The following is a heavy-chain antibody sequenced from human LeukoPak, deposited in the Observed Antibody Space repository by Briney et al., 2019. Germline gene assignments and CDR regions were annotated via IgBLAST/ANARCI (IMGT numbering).Heavy chain of an antibody. Sequence: PGGSLRHSCAASGFIFGSYSMNWVRQAPGKGRDWVSSISCGSTYRYYGDSLKGRFTISIDNAKNSLYLQMNSLRAEDPAVYYCARRVASANGAFDIWGQGTMVTVSS. D-gene: IGHD6-13*01. CDR3: ARRVASANGAFDI. V-gene: IGHV3-21*01. J-gene: IGHJ3*02. CDR1: GFIFGSYS. CDR2: ISCGSTYR.